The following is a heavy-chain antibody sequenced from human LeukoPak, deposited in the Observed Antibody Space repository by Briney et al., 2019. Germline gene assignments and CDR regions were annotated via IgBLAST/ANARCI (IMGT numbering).Heavy chain of an antibody. CDR1: GGSISYSHW. V-gene: IGHV4-39*01. Sequence: PSETLSLTCAVSGGSISYSHWWSWARQPPGKGLEWIGSIYYSGSTYYNPSLKSRVTISVDTSKNQFSLKLSSVTAADTAVYYCARHRASEGIDYWGQGTLVTVSS. D-gene: IGHD3-3*01. CDR3: ARHRASEGIDY. CDR2: IYYSGST. J-gene: IGHJ4*02.